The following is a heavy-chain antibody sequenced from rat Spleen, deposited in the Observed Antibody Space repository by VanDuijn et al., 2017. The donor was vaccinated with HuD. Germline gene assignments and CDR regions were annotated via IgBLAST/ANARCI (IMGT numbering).Heavy chain of an antibody. CDR2: INTDGGRT. Sequence: EVQLVETGGGLVQPGRSLKLSCVASGFTFSSYWMYWIRQAPGKGLEWVSSINTDGGRTYYLDSVKGRFTISRNNGENTVYLQMNSLRSEDTATYYCARRDVYYGPVYFDYWGQGVMVTVSS. CDR1: GFTFSSYW. V-gene: IGHV5-58*01. J-gene: IGHJ2*01. CDR3: ARRDVYYGPVYFDY. D-gene: IGHD1-6*01.